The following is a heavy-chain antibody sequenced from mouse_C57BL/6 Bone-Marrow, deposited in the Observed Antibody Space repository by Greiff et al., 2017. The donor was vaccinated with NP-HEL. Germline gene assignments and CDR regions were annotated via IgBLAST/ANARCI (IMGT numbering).Heavy chain of an antibody. V-gene: IGHV5-2*01. CDR1: EYEFPSHD. D-gene: IGHD2-2*01. CDR2: INSDGGSP. CDR3: ARRLRRDY. Sequence: EVNVVESGGGLVQPGESLKLSCESNEYEFPSHDMSWVRKTPEKRLELVAAINSDGGSPYYPDTMERRFIISRYKTKKTLYLQMSSLRTEDTALYYCARRLRRDYWGQGTTLTVSS. J-gene: IGHJ2*01.